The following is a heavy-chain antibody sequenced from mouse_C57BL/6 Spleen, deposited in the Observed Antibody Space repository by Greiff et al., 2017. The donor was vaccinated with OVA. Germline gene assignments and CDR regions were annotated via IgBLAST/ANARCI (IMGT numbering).Heavy chain of an antibody. J-gene: IGHJ1*03. Sequence: EVKLMESGPGLAKPSQTLSLTCSVTGYSITSDYWNWIRKFPGNKLEYMGYISYSGSTYYNPSLKSRNSITRDTSKNQYYLQLNSVTTEDTATYYCAREGNGSSTHWYFDVWGTGTTVTVSS. CDR3: AREGNGSSTHWYFDV. CDR1: GYSITSDY. D-gene: IGHD1-1*01. V-gene: IGHV3-8*01. CDR2: ISYSGST.